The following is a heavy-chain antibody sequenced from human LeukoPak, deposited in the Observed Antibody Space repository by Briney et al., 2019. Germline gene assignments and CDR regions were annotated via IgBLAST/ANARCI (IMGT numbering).Heavy chain of an antibody. CDR1: RFTFSSYG. V-gene: IGHV3-23*01. D-gene: IGHD3-10*01. CDR3: AKGSTRYGSGNYYGY. CDR2: IGGSGVST. J-gene: IGHJ4*02. Sequence: GGSLRVSCAASRFTFSSYGMSWVRQAPGKGLEWVSAIGGSGVSTYYADSVKGRFTISRDNSKNTLYLQMNSLRAEDTAVYYCAKGSTRYGSGNYYGYWGQGTLVTVSS.